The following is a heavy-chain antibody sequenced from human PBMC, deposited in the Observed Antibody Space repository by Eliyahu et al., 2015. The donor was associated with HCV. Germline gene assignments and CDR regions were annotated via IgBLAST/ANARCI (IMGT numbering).Heavy chain of an antibody. D-gene: IGHD3-9*01. CDR3: ARRDLVSGFWAY. CDR2: IYYTGST. CDR1: GDSVSSVSHY. Sequence: QLQLQESGPGLVKPSETLSLTCTVSGDSVSSVSHYWSWIRQPPGKGLAWIGNIYYTGSTNFHPALVSRVTISVDTSRNQFSLRLNSATAADTAIYYCARRDLVSGFWAYWGQGILVTVSS. V-gene: IGHV4-61*01. J-gene: IGHJ4*02.